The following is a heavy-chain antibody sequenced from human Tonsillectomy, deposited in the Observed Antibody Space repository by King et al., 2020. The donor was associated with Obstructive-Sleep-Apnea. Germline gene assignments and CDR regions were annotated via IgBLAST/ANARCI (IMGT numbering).Heavy chain of an antibody. CDR2: IYSGGST. D-gene: IGHD3-9*01. V-gene: IGHV3-53*04. J-gene: IGHJ4*02. CDR1: GFTVSSNY. CDR3: ARGQGHYDILTGYYSSYFDY. Sequence: VQLVESGGGLVQPGGSLRLSCAASGFTVSSNYMSWVRQAPGKGLEWVSVIYSGGSTYYADSVKGRFTISRHNSKNTLYLQMNSLRAEDTAVYYWARGQGHYDILTGYYSSYFDYWGQGTLVNVSS.